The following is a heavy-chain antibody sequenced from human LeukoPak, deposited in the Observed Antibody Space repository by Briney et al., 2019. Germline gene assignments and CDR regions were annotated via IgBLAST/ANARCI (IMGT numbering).Heavy chain of an antibody. Sequence: GGSLRLSCVASGFSFSSYWMSWVRQTPGKGLEWVANIKQEGSARYYVDSVAGRFTISRDNAMNSLYLQMNSLRVEDTAVYYCARDPGIAAAGTVGYFDSWGQGILVTVSS. V-gene: IGHV3-7*01. CDR3: ARDPGIAAAGTVGYFDS. CDR2: IKQEGSAR. CDR1: GFSFSSYW. J-gene: IGHJ4*02. D-gene: IGHD6-13*01.